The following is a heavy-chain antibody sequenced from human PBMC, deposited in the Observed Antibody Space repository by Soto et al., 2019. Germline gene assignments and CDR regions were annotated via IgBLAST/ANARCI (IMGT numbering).Heavy chain of an antibody. Sequence: EVQLLESGGGLVQPGGSLRLSCAASGFTFSTYAMSWVRQAPGKGLEWVSAISGSGGSTYYADSVKGRFTISRDNSKNTLYLHMNSLRAEDTAVYYCAKDARIGIAVAGVFDYWGQGTLVTVSS. CDR3: AKDARIGIAVAGVFDY. D-gene: IGHD6-19*01. CDR1: GFTFSTYA. CDR2: ISGSGGST. J-gene: IGHJ4*02. V-gene: IGHV3-23*01.